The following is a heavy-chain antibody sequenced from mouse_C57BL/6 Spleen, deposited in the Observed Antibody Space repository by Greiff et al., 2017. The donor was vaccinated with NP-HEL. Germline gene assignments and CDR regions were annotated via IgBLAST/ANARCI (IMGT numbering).Heavy chain of an antibody. Sequence: EVQLQESGGGLVQPGGSMKLSCVASGFTFSDYWMNWVRPSPEKGLEWVAQISLKSDNYATTYAVSVKGRFTISRDDSKSSVYLQMNNLRAEDTGIYYCTAGYSNYFNYWGQGTTLTVSS. J-gene: IGHJ2*01. CDR3: TAGYSNYFNY. CDR2: ISLKSDNYAT. D-gene: IGHD2-5*01. CDR1: GFTFSDYW. V-gene: IGHV6-3*01.